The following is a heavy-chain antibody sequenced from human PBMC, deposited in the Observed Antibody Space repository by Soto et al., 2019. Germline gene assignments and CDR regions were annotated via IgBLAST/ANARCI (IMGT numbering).Heavy chain of an antibody. CDR2: ISYDGSNK. CDR1: GFTFSSYA. CDR3: ARDGAAAAGKVGGDYYYYGMDV. Sequence: QVQLVESGGGVVQPGRSLRLSCAASGFTFSSYAMHWVRQAPGKGLEWVAVISYDGSNKYYADSVKGRFTISRDNSKNTLYLQMNSLRAEDTAVYYCARDGAAAAGKVGGDYYYYGMDVWGQGTTVTVSS. V-gene: IGHV3-30-3*01. D-gene: IGHD6-13*01. J-gene: IGHJ6*02.